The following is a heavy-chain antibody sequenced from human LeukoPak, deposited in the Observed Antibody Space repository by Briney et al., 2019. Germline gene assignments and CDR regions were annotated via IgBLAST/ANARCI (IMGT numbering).Heavy chain of an antibody. J-gene: IGHJ4*02. V-gene: IGHV1-3*01. CDR3: ARLKYCTNGVCYAGFDY. CDR1: GYTFTSYA. Sequence: GASVKVSCKASGYTFTSYAMHWVRQAPGQRLEWMGWINAGNGNTKYSQQFQGRVTITRDTSADTAYTELSSLRSEDTAVYYCARLKYCTNGVCYAGFDYWGQGTLVTVSS. D-gene: IGHD2-8*01. CDR2: INAGNGNT.